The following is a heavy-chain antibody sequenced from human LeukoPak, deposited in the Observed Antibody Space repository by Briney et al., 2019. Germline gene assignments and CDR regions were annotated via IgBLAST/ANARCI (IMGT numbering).Heavy chain of an antibody. Sequence: PGGSLRLSCAVSGFTFSSYSMNWVRQAPGKGLEWVSSISSSSSYIYYADSVRGRFTISRDNAKNSLYLQMNSLRAEDTAVYYCAIYGSGSQGWFDPWGQGTLVTVSS. CDR2: ISSSSSYI. CDR1: GFTFSSYS. J-gene: IGHJ5*02. D-gene: IGHD3-10*01. CDR3: AIYGSGSQGWFDP. V-gene: IGHV3-21*01.